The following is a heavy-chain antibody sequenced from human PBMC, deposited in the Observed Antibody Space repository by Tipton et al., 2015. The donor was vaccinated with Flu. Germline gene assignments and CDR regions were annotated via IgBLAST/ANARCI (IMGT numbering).Heavy chain of an antibody. CDR2: IKQDGSKE. J-gene: IGHJ4*02. V-gene: IGHV3-7*03. CDR3: ARQIGGGDCY. D-gene: IGHD2-21*01. Sequence: SLRLSCVDSGFTFSNYWMTWVRQAPGKGLEWVANIKQDGSKEYYLDSVKGRFTISRDNAKNSLYLQMSSLRAEDMAVYYCARQIGGGDCYWGQGTLVTVSS. CDR1: GFTFSNYW.